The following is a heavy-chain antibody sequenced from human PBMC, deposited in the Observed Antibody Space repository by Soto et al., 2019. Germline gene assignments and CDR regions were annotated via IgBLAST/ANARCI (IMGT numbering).Heavy chain of an antibody. CDR2: MSYDGTTK. Sequence: QVQLVESGGGVVQPGRSLRLSCAASGFIFSNYVMYWVRQPPGKGLEWVAFMSYDGTTKYYANSVKGRFTISRDNSKNTLYLQFNNLRPEDTGVYYCAREVLWSRYFDYWGQGTLVTVSS. CDR1: GFIFSNYV. D-gene: IGHD2-21*01. V-gene: IGHV3-30-3*01. CDR3: AREVLWSRYFDY. J-gene: IGHJ4*02.